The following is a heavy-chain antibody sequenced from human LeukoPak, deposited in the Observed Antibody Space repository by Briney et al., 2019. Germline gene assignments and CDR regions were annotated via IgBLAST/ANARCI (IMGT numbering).Heavy chain of an antibody. D-gene: IGHD1-26*01. Sequence: PSETLSLTCTVSGGSVSSGSYYWSWIRQPPGKGLEWIGYIYYSGSTNYNPSLKSRVTISVDTSKNQFSLKLSSVTAADTAVYYCARVQIVGTSRHAFDIWGQGTMVTVSS. V-gene: IGHV4-61*01. J-gene: IGHJ3*02. CDR3: ARVQIVGTSRHAFDI. CDR2: IYYSGST. CDR1: GGSVSSGSYY.